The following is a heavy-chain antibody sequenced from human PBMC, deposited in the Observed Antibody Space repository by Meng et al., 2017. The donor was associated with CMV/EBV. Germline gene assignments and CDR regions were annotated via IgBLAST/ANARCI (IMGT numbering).Heavy chain of an antibody. CDR2: ISYDGSNK. CDR1: GFTFSSYA. CDR3: ARVARGDGYKAFDY. V-gene: IGHV3-30*04. Sequence: GESLKISCAASGFTFSSYAMHWVRQAPGKGLEWVAVISYDGSNKYYADSVKGRFTISRDNSKNTLYLQMNSLRAEDTAVYYCARVARGDGYKAFDYWGQGTLVTVSS. D-gene: IGHD5-24*01. J-gene: IGHJ4*02.